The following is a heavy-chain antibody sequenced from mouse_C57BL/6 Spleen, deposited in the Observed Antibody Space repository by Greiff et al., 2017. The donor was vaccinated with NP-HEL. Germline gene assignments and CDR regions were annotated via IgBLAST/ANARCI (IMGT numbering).Heavy chain of an antibody. CDR3: ARERSPHY. V-gene: IGHV1-50*01. CDR1: GYTFTSYW. Sequence: QVQLQQPGAELVKPGASVKLSCKASGYTFTSYWMQWVKQRPGQGLEWIGEIDPSDSYTNYNQKFKGKATLTVDTSSSTAYMQLSSLTSEDSAVYYCARERSPHYWGKGTTLTVSS. CDR2: IDPSDSYT. J-gene: IGHJ2*01.